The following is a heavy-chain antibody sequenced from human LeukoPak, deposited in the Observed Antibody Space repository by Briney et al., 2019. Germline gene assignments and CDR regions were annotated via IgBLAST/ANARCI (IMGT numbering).Heavy chain of an antibody. CDR1: GFSFSSYW. CDR2: IKQDGSEK. V-gene: IGHV3-7*01. Sequence: SGGSLRLSCAVSGFSFSSYWMSWVRQAPGKGLEWVANIKQDGSEKYYVDSVKGRFAISRDNAKNSLYLQMNSLRAEDTAVYYCARIVVLVYYYMDVWGKGTTVTVSS. J-gene: IGHJ6*03. CDR3: ARIVVLVYYYMDV. D-gene: IGHD3-22*01.